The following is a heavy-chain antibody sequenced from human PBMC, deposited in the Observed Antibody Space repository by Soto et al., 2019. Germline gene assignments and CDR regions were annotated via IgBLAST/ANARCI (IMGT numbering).Heavy chain of an antibody. CDR3: ARSVEGHFDY. J-gene: IGHJ4*02. D-gene: IGHD6-19*01. V-gene: IGHV3-48*02. CDR2: ITSDTNTI. CDR1: GFRFNIYS. Sequence: EVQLVESGGGLVQPGGSLRLSCAASGFRFNIYSMNWIRQAPGKGLEWFAYITSDTNTIKYADSVRGRFTISRDNAKNSVDPQMNSLRDEDTAVYYCARSVEGHFDYWGQGTVVTVSS.